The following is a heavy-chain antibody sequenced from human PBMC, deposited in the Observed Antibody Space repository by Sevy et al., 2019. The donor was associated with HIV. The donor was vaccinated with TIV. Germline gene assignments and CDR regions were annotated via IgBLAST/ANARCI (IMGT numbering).Heavy chain of an antibody. V-gene: IGHV1-18*04. CDR1: GYTFTRYG. CDR3: VRLDRVFASSLVYYSYAMDV. J-gene: IGHJ6*02. D-gene: IGHD2-21*01. Sequence: ASVKVSCKASGYTFTRYGISWVRQAPGQGLEWMGWISAYNGNTNYAQNLQGRVTMTTDTSTGTAYMELRSLRSDDTPVYYCVRLDRVFASSLVYYSYAMDVWGQGTTVTVSS. CDR2: ISAYNGNT.